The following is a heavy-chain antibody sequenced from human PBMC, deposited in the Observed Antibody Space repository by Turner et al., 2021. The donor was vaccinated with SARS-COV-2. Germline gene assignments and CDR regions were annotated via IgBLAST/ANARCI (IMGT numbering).Heavy chain of an antibody. CDR3: AREGGVGATTGFDI. CDR2: IWYDGSNK. J-gene: IGHJ3*02. D-gene: IGHD1-26*01. Sequence: QVQLVESGGGVVLPGRSLRLPCAASGFTFSSYGMHWVRQAPGKGLEWVAVIWYDGSNKYYADSVKGRFTISRDNSKNTLYLQMNSLRAEDTAVYYCAREGGVGATTGFDIWGQGTMVTVSS. CDR1: GFTFSSYG. V-gene: IGHV3-33*01.